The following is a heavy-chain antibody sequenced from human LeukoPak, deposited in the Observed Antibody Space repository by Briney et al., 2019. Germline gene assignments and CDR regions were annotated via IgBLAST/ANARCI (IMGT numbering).Heavy chain of an antibody. J-gene: IGHJ4*02. CDR1: GYTFTSYY. CDR2: INPSDGST. Sequence: ASVKVSCKASGYTFTSYYMHWVRQAPGQGPEWMGIINPSDGSTTYAQKLQGRVTMTRDMSTSTAYMELSSLRSEDTAVYYCAGIYGSGSYGGYWGQGTLVTVSS. D-gene: IGHD3-10*01. V-gene: IGHV1-46*04. CDR3: AGIYGSGSYGGY.